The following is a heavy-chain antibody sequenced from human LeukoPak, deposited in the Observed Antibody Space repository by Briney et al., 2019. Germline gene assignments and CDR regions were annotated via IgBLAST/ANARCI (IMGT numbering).Heavy chain of an antibody. CDR1: GFTFSNYW. CDR3: ARDGYIDSCDY. Sequence: GGSLRLSCAASGFTFSNYWMSWVRQAPGKGLEWVSNINQDGGGKYYADSVKGRFTISRDNTKNSLYLQMNSLGAEDTAVYYCARDGYIDSCDYWGRGTLVTVSS. CDR2: INQDGGGK. J-gene: IGHJ4*02. D-gene: IGHD3-22*01. V-gene: IGHV3-7*01.